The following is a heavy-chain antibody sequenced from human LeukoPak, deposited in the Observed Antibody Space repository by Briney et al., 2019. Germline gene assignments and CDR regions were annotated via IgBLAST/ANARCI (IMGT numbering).Heavy chain of an antibody. Sequence: SETLSLTCTVSGGSISSSYYYWGWIRQPPGKGLEWIGSIYYSGSTYYNPSLKSRVTISVDTSKNQFSLKLSSVTAADTAVYYCARRSGSGQYFNYWGQGTLVTVSS. J-gene: IGHJ4*02. CDR1: GGSISSSYYY. V-gene: IGHV4-39*01. CDR3: ARRSGSGQYFNY. CDR2: IYYSGST. D-gene: IGHD2-15*01.